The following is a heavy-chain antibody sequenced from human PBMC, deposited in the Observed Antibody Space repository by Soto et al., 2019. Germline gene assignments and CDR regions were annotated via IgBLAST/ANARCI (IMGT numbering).Heavy chain of an antibody. Sequence: DVQLVQSGGGLVQPGGSLRLSCAASGFTLSSYRMSWVRQAPGKGLEWVANIKEDGSEKNYFDFVKGRFTMSRDNAKDSFYLHMTSLRVDDTAVYYCARPGSKRLGEVSTDFWGQGSLVTVS. CDR2: IKEDGSEK. D-gene: IGHD3-16*01. V-gene: IGHV3-7*01. CDR3: ARPGSKRLGEVSTDF. CDR1: GFTLSSYR. J-gene: IGHJ4*02.